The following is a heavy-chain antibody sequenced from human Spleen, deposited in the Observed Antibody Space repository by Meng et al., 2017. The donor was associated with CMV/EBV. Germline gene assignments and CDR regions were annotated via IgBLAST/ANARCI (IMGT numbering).Heavy chain of an antibody. CDR1: GYTFTDYY. Sequence: ASVKVSCKGSGYTFTDYYIHWVRQAPGQGLEWMGWINPNSGGTNYAQKFQGRVTMTRDTSISTAYMELSRLRSDDTAVYYCARARLDYVFWSGTNDYWGQGTLVTVSS. V-gene: IGHV1-2*02. D-gene: IGHD3-3*01. CDR3: ARARLDYVFWSGTNDY. J-gene: IGHJ4*02. CDR2: INPNSGGT.